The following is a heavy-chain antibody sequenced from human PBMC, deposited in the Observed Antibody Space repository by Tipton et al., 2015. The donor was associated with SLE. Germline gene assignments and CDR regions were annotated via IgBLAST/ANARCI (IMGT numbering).Heavy chain of an antibody. D-gene: IGHD3-10*01. J-gene: IGHJ3*02. CDR3: ARVITMVRGDAFDI. V-gene: IGHV4-61*02. CDR2: IYTSGST. Sequence: TLSLTCTVSGGSISSSSYYWSWIRQPAGKGLEWIGRIYTSGSTNYNPSLKSRVTISVDTSKNQFSLKLSSVTAADTAVYYCARVITMVRGDAFDIWGQGTMVTVSS. CDR1: GGSISSSSYY.